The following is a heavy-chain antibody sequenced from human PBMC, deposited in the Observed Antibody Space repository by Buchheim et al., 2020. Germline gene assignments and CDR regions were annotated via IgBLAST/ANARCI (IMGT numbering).Heavy chain of an antibody. Sequence: QVQLVQSGAEVKKPGASVKVSCKASGYTFTGYYMHWVRQAPGQGLEWMGWINPNSGGTNYAQKFQGWVTMTRDTSISAAYMELSRLRSDDTAVYYCAREAIAVAGTGGSYYGMDVWGQGTT. CDR2: INPNSGGT. CDR1: GYTFTGYY. V-gene: IGHV1-2*04. D-gene: IGHD6-19*01. CDR3: AREAIAVAGTGGSYYGMDV. J-gene: IGHJ6*02.